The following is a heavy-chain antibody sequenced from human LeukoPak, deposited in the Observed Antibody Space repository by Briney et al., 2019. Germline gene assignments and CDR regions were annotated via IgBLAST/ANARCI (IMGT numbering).Heavy chain of an antibody. V-gene: IGHV4-34*01. J-gene: IGHJ4*02. Sequence: SETLSLTCAVYGGSFSDYFWSWIRQPPGKGLEWIGEISHSGSTTYNPSLRSRVTISGDTSKKQFSLKLSSVTAADTDVYYCVTYYYGSSAPKRNYWGQGILVTVSS. D-gene: IGHD3-22*01. CDR1: GGSFSDYF. CDR2: ISHSGST. CDR3: VTYYYGSSAPKRNY.